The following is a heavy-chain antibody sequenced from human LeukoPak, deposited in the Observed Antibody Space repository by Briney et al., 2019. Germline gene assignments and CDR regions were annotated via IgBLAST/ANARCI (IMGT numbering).Heavy chain of an antibody. D-gene: IGHD3-22*01. CDR2: ISGSGGST. CDR1: GFTFSSYG. J-gene: IGHJ3*02. Sequence: GGSLRLSCAASGFTFSSYGMSWVRQAPGKGLEWVSAISGSGGSTYYADSVKGRFTISRDNAKNSLYLQMNSLRAEDTAVYYCARVAGLLMAAFDIWGQGTMVTVSS. CDR3: ARVAGLLMAAFDI. V-gene: IGHV3-23*01.